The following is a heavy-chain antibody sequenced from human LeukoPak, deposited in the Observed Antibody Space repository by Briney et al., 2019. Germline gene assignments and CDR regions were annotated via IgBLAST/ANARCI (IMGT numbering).Heavy chain of an antibody. CDR2: ISAYNGNT. D-gene: IGHD3-3*01. CDR3: ARDLVTPIFAVVIITLPDY. CDR1: GYTFTGYG. V-gene: IGHV1-18*01. Sequence: ASVKVSCKASGYTFTGYGISWVRQAPGQGLEWMGWISAYNGNTNYAQKIQGRVTMTTDTSTSTAYMELRSLRSDDTAVYYCARDLVTPIFAVVIITLPDYWGQATLVTVSS. J-gene: IGHJ4*02.